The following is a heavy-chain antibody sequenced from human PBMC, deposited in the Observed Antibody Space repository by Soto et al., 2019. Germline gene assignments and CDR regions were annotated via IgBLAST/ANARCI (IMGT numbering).Heavy chain of an antibody. V-gene: IGHV3-20*04. Sequence: PGGSLRLSCAASGFTFDDYGMSWVRQAPGKGLEWVSGISGNGGSTGYADSVKGRFTISRDNAKNTLYLQMNSLRAEDTAVYYCARYHYDSSGYYYLDYWGQGALVTVSS. CDR3: ARYHYDSSGYYYLDY. D-gene: IGHD3-22*01. CDR2: ISGNGGST. J-gene: IGHJ4*02. CDR1: GFTFDDYG.